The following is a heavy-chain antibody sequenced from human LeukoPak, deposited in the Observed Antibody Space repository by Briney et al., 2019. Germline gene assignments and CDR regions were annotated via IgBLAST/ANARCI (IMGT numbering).Heavy chain of an antibody. J-gene: IGHJ4*02. CDR3: AKGYYDSSGYYHDY. D-gene: IGHD3-22*01. Sequence: GGSLRLSCADSGFTFSSYAMHWVRQAPGKGLEWVAVISYDGSNKYYADSVKGRFTISRDNSKNTLYLQMNSLRAEDTAVYYCAKGYYDSSGYYHDYWGQGTLVTVSS. CDR2: ISYDGSNK. V-gene: IGHV3-30*04. CDR1: GFTFSSYA.